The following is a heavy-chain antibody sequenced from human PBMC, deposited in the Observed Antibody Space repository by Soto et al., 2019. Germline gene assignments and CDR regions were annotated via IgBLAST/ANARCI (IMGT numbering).Heavy chain of an antibody. J-gene: IGHJ6*02. V-gene: IGHV3-7*03. CDR1: GFTFSSYW. Sequence: LRLSCAASGFTFSSYWMSWVRQAPGKGLEWVANIKQDGSEKYYVDSVKGRFTISRDNAKNSLYLQMNSLRAEDTAVYYCARVGGSSGWTNYYYYGMDVWGQGTTVTVSS. CDR2: IKQDGSEK. CDR3: ARVGGSSGWTNYYYYGMDV. D-gene: IGHD6-19*01.